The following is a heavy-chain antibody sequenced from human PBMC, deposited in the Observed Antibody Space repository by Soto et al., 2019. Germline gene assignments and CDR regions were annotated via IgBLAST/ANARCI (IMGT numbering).Heavy chain of an antibody. Sequence: PGGSLRLSCAASGFTFSSYAMSWVRQAPGKGLEWVSAISGSGGSTYYADSVKGRFTISRDNSKNTLYLQMNSLRAEDTAVYYCAKVGNDILTPSVDAFDIWGQGTMVTVSS. J-gene: IGHJ3*02. CDR3: AKVGNDILTPSVDAFDI. CDR1: GFTFSSYA. CDR2: ISGSGGST. D-gene: IGHD3-9*01. V-gene: IGHV3-23*01.